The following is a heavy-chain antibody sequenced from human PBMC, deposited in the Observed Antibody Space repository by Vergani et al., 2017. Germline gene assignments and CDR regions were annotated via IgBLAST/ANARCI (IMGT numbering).Heavy chain of an antibody. D-gene: IGHD2-15*01. CDR1: GGTFSSYA. J-gene: IGHJ5*02. Sequence: QVQLVQSGAEVKKPGSSVKVSCKASGGTFSSYAISWVRQAPGQGLEWMGRIIPIFGTANYAQKFQGRVTITADESTSTAYMELSSLRSEDTAVYYCARDWYCSGGSCYAEQVGWFDPWGQGTLVTVSS. CDR3: ARDWYCSGGSCYAEQVGWFDP. V-gene: IGHV1-69*18. CDR2: IIPIFGTA.